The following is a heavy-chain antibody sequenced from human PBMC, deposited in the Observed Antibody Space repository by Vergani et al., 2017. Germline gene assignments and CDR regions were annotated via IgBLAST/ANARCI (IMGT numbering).Heavy chain of an antibody. V-gene: IGHV1-69*01. Sequence: QVQLVQSGAEVKKPGSSVKVSCKASGGTFSSYAISWVRQAPGQGLEWMGGIIPIFGTANYAQKFQGRVTISADEYTSKAYMELSSLRSEDTAVYYCAGARLWFGELSGFDYWGKGNLVTVSS. CDR2: IIPIFGTA. D-gene: IGHD3-10*01. J-gene: IGHJ4*02. CDR1: GGTFSSYA. CDR3: AGARLWFGELSGFDY.